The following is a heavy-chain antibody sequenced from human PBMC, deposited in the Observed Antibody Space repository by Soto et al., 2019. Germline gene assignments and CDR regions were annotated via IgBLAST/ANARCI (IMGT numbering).Heavy chain of an antibody. CDR3: ARDSSSSVLVGFDY. J-gene: IGHJ4*02. CDR1: GYTFTSYG. CDR2: ISAYNGNT. D-gene: IGHD6-6*01. V-gene: IGHV1-18*04. Sequence: ALVKVSCKASGYTFTSYGISWVRQAPGQGLEWMGWISAYNGNTNYAQKLQGRVTMTTDTSTSTAYMELRSLRSDDTAVYYCARDSSSSVLVGFDYWGQGTLVTVSS.